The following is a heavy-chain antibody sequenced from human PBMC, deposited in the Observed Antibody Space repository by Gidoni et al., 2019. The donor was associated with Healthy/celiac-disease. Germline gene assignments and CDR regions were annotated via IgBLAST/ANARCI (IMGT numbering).Heavy chain of an antibody. J-gene: IGHJ5*02. CDR1: GLHFSSYS. CDR3: ARDGSMVRGVNWFDP. Sequence: EVQLVESGGGLVKPGGSLRLSCAASGLHFSSYSMNWVRQAPGKGLEWVSSISSSSSYIYYADSVKGRFTISRDNAKNSLYLQMNSLRAEDTAVYYCARDGSMVRGVNWFDPWGQGTLVTVSS. CDR2: ISSSSSYI. D-gene: IGHD3-10*01. V-gene: IGHV3-21*01.